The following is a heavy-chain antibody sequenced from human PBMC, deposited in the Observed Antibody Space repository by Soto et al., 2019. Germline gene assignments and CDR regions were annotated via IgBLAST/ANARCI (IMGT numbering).Heavy chain of an antibody. D-gene: IGHD2-15*01. Sequence: PSETLSLTCAVYGGSFSGYYWSWIRQPPGKGLEWIGEINHSGSTNYNPSLKSRVTISVDTSKNQFSLKLSSATAADTAVYYCARVAAANFDYWGQGTLVTVSS. CDR2: INHSGST. J-gene: IGHJ4*02. CDR3: ARVAAANFDY. CDR1: GGSFSGYY. V-gene: IGHV4-34*01.